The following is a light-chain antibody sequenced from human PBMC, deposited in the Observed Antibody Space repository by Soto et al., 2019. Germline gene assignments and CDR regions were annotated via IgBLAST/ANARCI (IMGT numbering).Light chain of an antibody. Sequence: SYELTQSSSVSVAPGQTARITCGGNNIGSKRVHWYQHKPGQAPVLVVYNDNVRPSGIPERFSGSNSGNTATLIISRVEARDEADYYCQVWDSSGDWISGGGTQLTVL. CDR2: NDN. CDR3: QVWDSSGDWI. CDR1: NIGSKR. J-gene: IGLJ2*01. V-gene: IGLV3-21*02.